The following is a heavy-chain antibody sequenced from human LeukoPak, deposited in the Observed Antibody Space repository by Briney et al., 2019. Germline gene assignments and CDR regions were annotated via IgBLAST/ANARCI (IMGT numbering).Heavy chain of an antibody. CDR2: ISGSGDST. CDR1: GFTFSSYG. Sequence: PGGSLRLSCAASGFTFSSYGMSWVRQAPGKGLEWVSAISGSGDSTYYADSVKGRFTISRDNSKNTLYLQMNSLRAEDTAVYYCARLSRGSLDDAFDIWGQGTMVTVSS. J-gene: IGHJ3*02. CDR3: ARLSRGSLDDAFDI. V-gene: IGHV3-23*01. D-gene: IGHD1-26*01.